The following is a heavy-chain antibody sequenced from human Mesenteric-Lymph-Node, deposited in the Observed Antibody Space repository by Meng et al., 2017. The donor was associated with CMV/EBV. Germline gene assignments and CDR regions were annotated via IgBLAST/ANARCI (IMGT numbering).Heavy chain of an antibody. CDR1: GFTFSGYW. Sequence: GGSLRLSCAASGFTFSGYWMNWVRQGPGKGLAWVSRINNDGSITMYADTVKGRFTISRDNAKNTLYLQMNSLRAEDTAVYYCASGWLVNWFDPWGQGTLVTVSS. CDR2: INNDGSIT. CDR3: ASGWLVNWFDP. J-gene: IGHJ5*02. V-gene: IGHV3-74*03. D-gene: IGHD6-19*01.